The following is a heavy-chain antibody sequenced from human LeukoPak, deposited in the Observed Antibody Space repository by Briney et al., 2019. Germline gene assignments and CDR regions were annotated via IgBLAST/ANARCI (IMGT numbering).Heavy chain of an antibody. CDR2: INSDGSGT. V-gene: IGHV3-74*01. CDR3: ARGRVFDTSGYSVDY. CDR1: GFTFSAFW. Sequence: GGSLRLSCAASGFTFSAFWMHWVRQAPGKGLVWVSHINSDGSGTRYADSVKGRFTISRDNARNTLYLQMDSLRAEDTAVYYCARGRVFDTSGYSVDYWGQGTLVTVSS. D-gene: IGHD3-22*01. J-gene: IGHJ4*02.